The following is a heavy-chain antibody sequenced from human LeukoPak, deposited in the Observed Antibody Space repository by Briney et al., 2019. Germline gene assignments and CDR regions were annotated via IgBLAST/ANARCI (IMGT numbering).Heavy chain of an antibody. J-gene: IGHJ4*02. D-gene: IGHD7-27*01. CDR1: GGSFSDYY. CDR2: IYSSGST. V-gene: IGHV4-59*01. CDR3: ARETGNLIYYFDY. Sequence: PSETLSLTCAVYGGSFSDYYWTWIRQPPGKGLEWIGYIYSSGSTNYNPSFKSRVTIPVDTSKNQFSLKLRSVTATDTAVYYCARETGNLIYYFDYWGQGTLVTVSS.